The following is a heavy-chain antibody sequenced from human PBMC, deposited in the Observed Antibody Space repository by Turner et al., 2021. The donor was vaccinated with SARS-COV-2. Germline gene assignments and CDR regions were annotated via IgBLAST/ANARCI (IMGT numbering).Heavy chain of an antibody. CDR1: GFPFSSYS. V-gene: IGHV3-21*01. J-gene: IGHJ4*02. Sequence: EVQLVASGGGLVKPGGSLRLSCAASGFPFSSYSMNWVRQAPGKGLEWVSSISSSSSYIYYADSVKGRFTISRDNAKNSLYLQMNSLRAEDTAVYYCARSPTAPGYYYDSSGYYTPYYFDYWGQGTLVTVSS. CDR2: ISSSSSYI. D-gene: IGHD3-22*01. CDR3: ARSPTAPGYYYDSSGYYTPYYFDY.